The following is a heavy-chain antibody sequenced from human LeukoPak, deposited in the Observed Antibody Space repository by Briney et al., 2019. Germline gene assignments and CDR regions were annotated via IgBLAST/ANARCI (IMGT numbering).Heavy chain of an antibody. V-gene: IGHV4-59*11. CDR3: ARVLSYSSGWSDAFDI. Sequence: PSETLSLTCTVSGGSISSHYWSWIRQPPGKGLEWIGYIYYSGSTNYNPSLKSRVTISVDTSKNQFSLKLSSVTAADTAVYYCARVLSYSSGWSDAFDIWDQGTMVTVSS. J-gene: IGHJ3*02. D-gene: IGHD6-19*01. CDR2: IYYSGST. CDR1: GGSISSHY.